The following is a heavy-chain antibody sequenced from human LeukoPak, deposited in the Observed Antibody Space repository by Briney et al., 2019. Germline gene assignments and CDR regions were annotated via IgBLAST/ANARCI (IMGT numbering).Heavy chain of an antibody. V-gene: IGHV3-74*01. J-gene: IGHJ6*02. CDR2: INERGSST. CDR3: ARDMYYGDYYYYYGMDV. Sequence: GGSLRLSCVASGFPFSSYWMTWVRQAPGKGLVWVSRINERGSSTSYADSVKGRFTISRDNAKNTLYLQMNNLRADDTAVYYCARDMYYGDYYYYYGMDVWGQGTTVTVSS. CDR1: GFPFSSYW. D-gene: IGHD4-17*01.